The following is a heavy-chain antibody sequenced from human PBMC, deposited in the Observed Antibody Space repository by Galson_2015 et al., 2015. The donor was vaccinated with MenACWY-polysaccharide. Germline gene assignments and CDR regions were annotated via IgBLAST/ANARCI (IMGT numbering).Heavy chain of an antibody. J-gene: IGHJ5*02. Sequence: SLRLSCAASGFTFSSYEMNWVRQAPGKGLEWVSYISSSGSTIYYADSVKGRFTISRDNAKNSLYLQMNSLRAEDTAVYYCARAEGIAAGIDPWGQGTLVTVSS. CDR2: ISSSGSTI. CDR3: ARAEGIAAGIDP. V-gene: IGHV3-48*03. CDR1: GFTFSSYE. D-gene: IGHD6-13*01.